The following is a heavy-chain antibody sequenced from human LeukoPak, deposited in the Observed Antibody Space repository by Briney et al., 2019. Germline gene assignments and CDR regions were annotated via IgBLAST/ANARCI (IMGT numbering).Heavy chain of an antibody. CDR2: IYYSGST. J-gene: IGHJ4*02. D-gene: IGHD2-15*01. CDR3: ASGYCSGGSCYSEFPFDY. V-gene: IGHV4-30-4*01. CDR1: GGSISSGDYY. Sequence: SQTLSLTCTVSGGSISSGDYYWSWIRQPPGKGLEWIGYIYYSGSTYYNPSHKSRVTISVDTSKNQFSLKLSSVTAADTAVYYCASGYCSGGSCYSEFPFDYWGQGTLVTVSS.